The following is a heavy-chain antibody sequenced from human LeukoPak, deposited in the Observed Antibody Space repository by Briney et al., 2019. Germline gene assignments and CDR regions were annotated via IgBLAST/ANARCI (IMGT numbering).Heavy chain of an antibody. CDR1: GGSISSGGYY. CDR2: IYYSGST. CDR3: ARLDCTNGVCYTGGFDP. Sequence: SQTLSLTCTVSGGSISSGGYYWRWIRQHPGKGLEWIGYIYYSGSTYYNPSLKSRVTISVDTSKNQFSLKLSSVTAADTAVYYCARLDCTNGVCYTGGFDPWGQGTLVTVSS. D-gene: IGHD2-8*01. V-gene: IGHV4-31*03. J-gene: IGHJ5*02.